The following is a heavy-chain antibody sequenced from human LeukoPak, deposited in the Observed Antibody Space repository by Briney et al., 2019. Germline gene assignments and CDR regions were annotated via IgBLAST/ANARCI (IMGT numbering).Heavy chain of an antibody. Sequence: KTSETLSLTCTVSGYSISSGYYWGWIRQPPGKGLEWIGNIYHSGSTYYNPSLNSRVTISVDTSRNQFSLKLNSVTAADTAVYYCAKSNGYGLVDIWGQGTMVTVSS. CDR1: GYSISSGYY. V-gene: IGHV4-38-2*02. CDR2: IYHSGST. D-gene: IGHD3-10*01. J-gene: IGHJ3*02. CDR3: AKSNGYGLVDI.